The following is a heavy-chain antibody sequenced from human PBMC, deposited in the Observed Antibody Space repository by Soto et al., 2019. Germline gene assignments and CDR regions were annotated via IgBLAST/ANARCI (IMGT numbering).Heavy chain of an antibody. CDR2: MYYTGGT. CDR1: GGSVRSGNHF. D-gene: IGHD2-15*01. V-gene: IGHV4-61*01. Sequence: QVQLQESGPGLLKASETLSLTCSVSGGSVRSGNHFWNWIRQPPGRGLEWLGYMYYTGGTNYNPSLKSRVSMSVDTSKDQFSLNLTSLTAADTAVYDCARGGEPLGYSGLDVWGQGTTVTVSS. J-gene: IGHJ6*02. CDR3: ARGGEPLGYSGLDV.